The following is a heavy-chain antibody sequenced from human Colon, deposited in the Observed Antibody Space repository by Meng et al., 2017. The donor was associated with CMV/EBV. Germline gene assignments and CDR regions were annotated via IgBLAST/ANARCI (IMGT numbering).Heavy chain of an antibody. CDR2: IYDTGTR. CDR3: ARNRLECGGDCYFADS. Sequence: GESLKISCAASGFSVSRNYVSWVRQGPGKGLEWLSVIYDTGTRYYADSVKGRFTVSRDESTNTVFLQMNNLRAEDTAVYYCARNRLECGGDCYFADSWGQGTRVTVSS. CDR1: GFSVSRNY. D-gene: IGHD2-21*02. V-gene: IGHV3-53*01. J-gene: IGHJ3*01.